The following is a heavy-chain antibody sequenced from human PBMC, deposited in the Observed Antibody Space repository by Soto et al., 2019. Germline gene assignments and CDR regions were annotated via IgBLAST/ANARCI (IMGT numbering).Heavy chain of an antibody. D-gene: IGHD4-17*01. CDR1: GGSISNYY. V-gene: IGHV4-59*08. CDR3: GRLQGNYGVFDY. Sequence: SETLSLTCTVSGGSISNYYWSWIRQPPGKGLEWIGYIYYSGSTYYNPSLKSRVTISVDTSKNQFSLKLTSVTAADTALYHCGRLQGNYGVFDYWGQGTLVTVSS. J-gene: IGHJ4*02. CDR2: IYYSGST.